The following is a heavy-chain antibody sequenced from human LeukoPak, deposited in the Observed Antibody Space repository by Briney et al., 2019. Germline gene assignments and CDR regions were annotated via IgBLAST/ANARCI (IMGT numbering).Heavy chain of an antibody. CDR2: INHSVST. D-gene: IGHD6-19*01. J-gene: IGHJ4*02. V-gene: IGHV4-34*01. CDR3: ARLGSGWYWYLDY. CDR1: GGSFSVYY. Sequence: PSDTLSLTCAVYGGSFSVYYWSWIRQPPGKGLEGIGEINHSVSTHYTPSLKTRVTISVHTPKKLFSLALRSVTSAHTRVFYCARLGSGWYWYLDYWGQGTMVTVSS.